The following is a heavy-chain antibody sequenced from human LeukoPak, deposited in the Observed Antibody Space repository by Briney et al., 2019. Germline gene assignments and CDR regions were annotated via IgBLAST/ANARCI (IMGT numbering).Heavy chain of an antibody. CDR2: ITHSGRT. J-gene: IGHJ4*02. D-gene: IGHD3-16*01. CDR3: GRLDDYDYRAW. V-gene: IGHV4-34*01. CDR1: GVSVSDDS. Sequence: SETLSLTCAIYGVSVSDDSWNWIRQSPGKGLEWIGEITHSGRTNYNQSLKSRVTISVDTSKNQFSLKLNSVTAADTAVYFCGRLDDYDYRAWWGQGILVTVSS.